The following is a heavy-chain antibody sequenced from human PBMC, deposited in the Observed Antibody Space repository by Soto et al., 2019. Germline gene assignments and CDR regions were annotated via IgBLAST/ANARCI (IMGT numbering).Heavy chain of an antibody. D-gene: IGHD1-7*01. Sequence: SETLSLTCTVSGGSISSYYWSWIRQPPGRGLEWIGYIYYSGSTNYNPSLKSRVTISVDTSKNQFSLKLSSVTAADTAVYYCARRTGTTFEVWLDPWGQGTLVTVSS. CDR3: ARRTGTTFEVWLDP. V-gene: IGHV4-59*01. J-gene: IGHJ5*02. CDR1: GGSISSYY. CDR2: IYYSGST.